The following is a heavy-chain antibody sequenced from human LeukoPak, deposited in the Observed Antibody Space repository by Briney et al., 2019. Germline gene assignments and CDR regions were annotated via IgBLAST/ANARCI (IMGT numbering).Heavy chain of an antibody. CDR2: ISYSGTP. Sequence: SETLSLTCTVSIGSINGYYWSWIRQPPGKGLEWIGYISYSGTPTYNPSLRSRVTISLDTSKTQFSLRLSSVTAADTAVYYCARQRTAPPIYEYYGMDVWGQGTTVTVSS. CDR3: ARQRTAPPIYEYYGMDV. D-gene: IGHD3-9*01. CDR1: IGSINGYY. J-gene: IGHJ6*02. V-gene: IGHV4-59*08.